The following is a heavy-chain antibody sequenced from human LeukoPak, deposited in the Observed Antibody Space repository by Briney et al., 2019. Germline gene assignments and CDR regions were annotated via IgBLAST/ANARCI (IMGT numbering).Heavy chain of an antibody. CDR3: ARDSTYSSKWSYGSFDY. CDR2: IYTSGSS. CDR1: GGSISNYY. J-gene: IGHJ4*02. D-gene: IGHD6-13*01. Sequence: PSETPSLTCTVSGGSISNYYWSWIRQPAGKGLEWIGRIYTSGSSNYNPSLKSRVTMSVDTPKNQFSLKLSSVTAADTAMYYCARDSTYSSKWSYGSFDYWGQGTLVTVSS. V-gene: IGHV4-4*07.